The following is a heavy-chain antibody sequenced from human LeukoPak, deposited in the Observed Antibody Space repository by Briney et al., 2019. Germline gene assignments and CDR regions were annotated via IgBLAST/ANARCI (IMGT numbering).Heavy chain of an antibody. V-gene: IGHV3-7*03. Sequence: GGSLRLSCAASGFTFGDTWLNWVRQVPGQGLEWVANIKQDGSEKFYVASVKGRFTISRDNGKSSLYLQMNSLRAEDTALYYCATSYDMGWLIGYWGQGTLVTVSS. CDR1: GFTFGDTW. D-gene: IGHD3/OR15-3a*01. J-gene: IGHJ4*02. CDR2: IKQDGSEK. CDR3: ATSYDMGWLIGY.